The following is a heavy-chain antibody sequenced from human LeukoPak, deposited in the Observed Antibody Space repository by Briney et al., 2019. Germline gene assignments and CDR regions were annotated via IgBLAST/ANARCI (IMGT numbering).Heavy chain of an antibody. CDR1: GFTFSSYA. CDR3: AKRPSDYGDYVSYFDY. D-gene: IGHD4-17*01. V-gene: IGHV3-30*18. Sequence: PGGSLRLSCTTSGFTFSSYAMGWVRQAPGKGLEWVGVISDDGRSKDYADSVKGRFTISRDNSKDTLYLQMNSLRAEDTAVYYCAKRPSDYGDYVSYFDYWGQGTLVTVSS. CDR2: ISDDGRSK. J-gene: IGHJ4*02.